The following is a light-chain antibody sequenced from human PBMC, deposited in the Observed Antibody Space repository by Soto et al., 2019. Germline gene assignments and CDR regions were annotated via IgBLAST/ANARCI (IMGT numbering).Light chain of an antibody. V-gene: IGKV3-20*01. CDR1: QSVSSSY. J-gene: IGKJ1*01. Sequence: IVLTQSPGTLSLSPGERATLSCRASQSVSSSYLAWYQQKPGQAPRLLIYGASSRVTGIPDRFSGSGSGTDFTLTISRLEPEDFAVYYCQQYGSSRWTFGQGTKVDIX. CDR2: GAS. CDR3: QQYGSSRWT.